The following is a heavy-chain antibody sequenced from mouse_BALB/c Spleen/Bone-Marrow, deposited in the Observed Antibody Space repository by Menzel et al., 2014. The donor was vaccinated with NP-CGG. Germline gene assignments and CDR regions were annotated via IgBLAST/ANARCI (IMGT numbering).Heavy chain of an antibody. CDR3: ARRGVYYYGSFDY. CDR1: GYTFTDYW. V-gene: IGHV1-69*01. Sequence: KQSGAELVMPGASVKMSCKASGYTFTDYWMHWVKQRPGQGLEWIGAIGTSDSYTSYNQKFKGKATLTVDESSSTAYMQLSSLTSEDSAVYYCARRGVYYYGSFDYWGQGTTLTVSS. CDR2: IGTSDSYT. D-gene: IGHD1-1*01. J-gene: IGHJ2*01.